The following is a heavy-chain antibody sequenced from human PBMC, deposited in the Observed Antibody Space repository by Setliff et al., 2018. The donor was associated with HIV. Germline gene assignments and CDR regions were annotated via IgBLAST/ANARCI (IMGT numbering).Heavy chain of an antibody. Sequence: VKVSCKASGYTFTGYYMHWVRQAPGQGLEWMGRVDPEDGETIYAEKFQGRVTITADTSTDTAYMELSSLRSEDTAVYYCATDLTYSSGRGWFDPWGQGTLVTVSS. D-gene: IGHD6-19*01. V-gene: IGHV1-69-2*01. J-gene: IGHJ5*02. CDR2: VDPEDGET. CDR1: GYTFTGYY. CDR3: ATDLTYSSGRGWFDP.